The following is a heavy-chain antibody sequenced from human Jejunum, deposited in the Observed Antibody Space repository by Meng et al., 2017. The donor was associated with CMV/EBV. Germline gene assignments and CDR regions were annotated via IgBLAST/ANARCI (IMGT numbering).Heavy chain of an antibody. CDR3: AKFSASGAYYLGMDV. CDR2: IYYSGST. Sequence: GAYIRSSYWTWVRRPPGKGLEWIGYIYYSGSTYYYPSLKSPVSISGDTSKNQVTLKVNSVTAADTAVYYCAKFSASGAYYLGMDVWGQGTTVTVSS. CDR1: GAYIRSSY. J-gene: IGHJ6*02. V-gene: IGHV4-59*01. D-gene: IGHD1-26*01.